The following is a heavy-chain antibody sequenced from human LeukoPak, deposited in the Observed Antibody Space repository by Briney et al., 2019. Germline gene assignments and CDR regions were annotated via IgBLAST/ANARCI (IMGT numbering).Heavy chain of an antibody. V-gene: IGHV1-69*06. CDR2: IIPIFGTA. D-gene: IGHD1-14*01. CDR1: GGTFSSYA. J-gene: IGHJ4*02. CDR3: ARTEEDGFDY. Sequence: SVKVSCKASGGTFSSYAISWVRQAPGQGLEWMGGIIPIFGTANYAQKFQGRVTITADKSTSTAYMELSSLRSEDTAVYFCARTEEDGFDYWGQGTLVTVSS.